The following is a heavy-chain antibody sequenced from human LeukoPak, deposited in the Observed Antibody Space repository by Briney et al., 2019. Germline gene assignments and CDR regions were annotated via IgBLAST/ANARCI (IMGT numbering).Heavy chain of an antibody. Sequence: SVKVSCKASGGTFSSYAISWVRQAPGQGLEWIGGIIPIFGTANYAQKFQGRVTITADESTSTAYMELSSLRSEDTAVYYCARAPGYYYDSSGYLDYWGQGTLVTVSS. CDR1: GGTFSSYA. D-gene: IGHD3-22*01. V-gene: IGHV1-69*01. CDR3: ARAPGYYYDSSGYLDY. CDR2: IIPIFGTA. J-gene: IGHJ4*02.